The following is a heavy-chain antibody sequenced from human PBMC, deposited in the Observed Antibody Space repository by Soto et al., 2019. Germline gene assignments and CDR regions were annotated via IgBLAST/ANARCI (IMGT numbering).Heavy chain of an antibody. D-gene: IGHD1-20*01. J-gene: IGHJ6*02. CDR1: GFTFSSYS. CDR2: ISSSSSYI. V-gene: IGHV3-21*01. CDR3: ARDPPTTNWNKDRVDV. Sequence: GGSLRLSCAASGFTFSSYSMNWVRQAPGKGLEWVSSISSSSSYIYYADSVKGRFTISRDNAKNSLYLQMNSLRAEDTAVYYCARDPPTTNWNKDRVDVWGQGTTVTVSS.